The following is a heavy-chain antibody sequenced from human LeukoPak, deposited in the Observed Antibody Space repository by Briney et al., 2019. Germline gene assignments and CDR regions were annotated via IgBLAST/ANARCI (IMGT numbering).Heavy chain of an antibody. J-gene: IGHJ4*02. D-gene: IGHD2-8*02. CDR3: ATYRQVLLPFES. Sequence: GGSLRLSCAASGFTFSNAWMSWVRQAPGKGLEWVSAISDSGGSTYYADSVKGRFTISRDNSKNTLYLQMNSLRAEDTAVYYCATYRQVLLPFESWGQGTLVTVSS. V-gene: IGHV3-23*01. CDR1: GFTFSNAW. CDR2: ISDSGGST.